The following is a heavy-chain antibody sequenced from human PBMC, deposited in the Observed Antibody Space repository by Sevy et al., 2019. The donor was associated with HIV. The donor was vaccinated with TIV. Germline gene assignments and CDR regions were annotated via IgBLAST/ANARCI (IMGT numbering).Heavy chain of an antibody. J-gene: IGHJ3*02. CDR2: ISYDGSNK. Sequence: GGSLRLSCAASGFTFNSYAMHWVRQAPGKGLEWVAVISYDGSNKYYADSVKGRFTISRDNSKNTLYLQMNSLRAEDTAVYYCARELYGDSPPRAFDIWGQGTMVTVSS. V-gene: IGHV3-30-3*01. D-gene: IGHD4-17*01. CDR3: ARELYGDSPPRAFDI. CDR1: GFTFNSYA.